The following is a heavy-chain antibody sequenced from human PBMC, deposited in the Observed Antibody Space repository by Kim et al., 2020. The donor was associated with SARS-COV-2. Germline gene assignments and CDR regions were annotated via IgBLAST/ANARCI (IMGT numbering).Heavy chain of an antibody. CDR3: AKDDDYGGLSAPEIDY. D-gene: IGHD4-17*01. J-gene: IGHJ4*02. Sequence: SVKGRFTISRDNSKNTLYLQMNSLRAEDTAVYYCAKDDDYGGLSAPEIDYWGQGTLLTVSS. V-gene: IGHV3-30*02.